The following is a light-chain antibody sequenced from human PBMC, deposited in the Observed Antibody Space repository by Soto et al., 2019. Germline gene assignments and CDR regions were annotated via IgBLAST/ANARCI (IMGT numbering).Light chain of an antibody. J-gene: IGKJ2*01. CDR2: GAS. V-gene: IGKV3-15*01. CDR1: QSVSSN. CDR3: QEYNNWPPGT. Sequence: EIVMPQSPSTLSVSPGETSTLSCRASQSVSSNLAWYQQKPGQAPRLLIYGASSSATGIPARFSGSGSGTEFTLTISSLQSEDFAVYYGQEYNNWPPGTFGQGTKLEIK.